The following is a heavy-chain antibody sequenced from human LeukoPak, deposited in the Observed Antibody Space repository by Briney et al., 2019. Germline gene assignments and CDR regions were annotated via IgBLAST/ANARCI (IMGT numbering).Heavy chain of an antibody. CDR3: AREAYYYDSSGYKQALEY. CDR2: ISAYNGNT. J-gene: IGHJ4*02. Sequence: ASVKVSCKASGYTFTSYGISWVRQAPGQGLEWMGWISAYNGNTNYAQKLQGRVTMTTDTSTSTAYMELRSLRSDDTAVYYCAREAYYYDSSGYKQALEYWGQGTLVTVSS. V-gene: IGHV1-18*01. D-gene: IGHD3-22*01. CDR1: GYTFTSYG.